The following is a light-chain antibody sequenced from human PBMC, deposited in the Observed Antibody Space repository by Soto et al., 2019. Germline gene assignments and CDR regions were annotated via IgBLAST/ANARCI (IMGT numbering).Light chain of an antibody. Sequence: QSALTQPPSVSGSPGQSVAISCTGTSSDVGSYNRVSWYQQPPGAAPKLMIYEVSNRPSGVPDRFSGSKSGNTASLTISGLQAEDEADYYCNSDTGSSTYVFGTGTKLIVL. V-gene: IGLV2-18*02. J-gene: IGLJ1*01. CDR1: SSDVGSYNR. CDR2: EVS. CDR3: NSDTGSSTYV.